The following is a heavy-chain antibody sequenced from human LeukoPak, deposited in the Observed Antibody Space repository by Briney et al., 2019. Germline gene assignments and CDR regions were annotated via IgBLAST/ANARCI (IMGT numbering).Heavy chain of an antibody. D-gene: IGHD2-15*01. CDR2: ISGSGGST. V-gene: IGHV3-23*01. CDR1: GFTFSSYA. CDR3: AEGALGYCSGGSCRGGDY. Sequence: GGSLRLSCAASGFTFSSYAMSWVRQAPEKGLEWVSAISGSGGSTYYADSVKGRFTISRDNSKNTLYLQMNSLRAEDTAVYYCAEGALGYCSGGSCRGGDYWGQGTLVTVSS. J-gene: IGHJ4*02.